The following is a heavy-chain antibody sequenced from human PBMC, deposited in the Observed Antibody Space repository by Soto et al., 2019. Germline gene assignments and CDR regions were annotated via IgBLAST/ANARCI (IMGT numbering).Heavy chain of an antibody. CDR2: IIPILGIA. CDR1: GGTFSSYT. D-gene: IGHD3-22*01. V-gene: IGHV1-69*02. J-gene: IGHJ3*02. Sequence: ASVKVSCKASGGTFSSYTISWVRQAPGQGLEWMGRIIPILGIANYAQKFQGRVTITADKSASTAYMEPRSLRSDDTAVYYCARDPNYYDSSGHDAFDIWGQGTMVTVSS. CDR3: ARDPNYYDSSGHDAFDI.